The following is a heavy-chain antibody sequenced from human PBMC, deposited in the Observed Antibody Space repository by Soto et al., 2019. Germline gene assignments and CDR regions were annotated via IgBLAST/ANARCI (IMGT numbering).Heavy chain of an antibody. CDR2: IYPGDSDT. Sequence: EVQLVQSGAEVKKPGESLKISCKGSGYSFTNYWIGWVRQMPGKGLEWMGIIYPGDSDTRYIPSFQGQVTISADKSINTAYLQWSSLKASDTGRYYCARSRIIGMTWSFDYWGQGPLVTVSS. D-gene: IGHD1-20*01. CDR1: GYSFTNYW. CDR3: ARSRIIGMTWSFDY. V-gene: IGHV5-51*01. J-gene: IGHJ4*02.